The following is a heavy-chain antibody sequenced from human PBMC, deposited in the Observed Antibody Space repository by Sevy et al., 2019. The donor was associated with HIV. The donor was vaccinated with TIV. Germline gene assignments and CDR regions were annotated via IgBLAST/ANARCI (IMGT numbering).Heavy chain of an antibody. J-gene: IGHJ6*02. CDR3: AREGGGVTAPVYYGMDV. CDR1: GGSISSGRYY. Sequence: SETLSLTCTVSGGSISSGRYYWSWVRQSPGKGLEWIAYIYYSANTNYNPSLKSRATISVDTSKNQFSLKLSSVTTADTAVYYCAREGGGVTAPVYYGMDVWGQGTTVTVSS. CDR2: IYYSANT. V-gene: IGHV4-61*01. D-gene: IGHD2-21*02.